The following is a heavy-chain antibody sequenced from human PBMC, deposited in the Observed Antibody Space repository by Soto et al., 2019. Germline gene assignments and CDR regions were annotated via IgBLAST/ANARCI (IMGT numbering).Heavy chain of an antibody. CDR1: GYTFTRSG. J-gene: IGHJ6*02. CDR3: AREGLAPYYYYGMDV. Sequence: QVQLVQSGAEVKKPGASVKVSCKASGYTFTRSGISWVRHAPGQGPEWMGWISSYNGDTNYAQTFQGRVTMTTDTSTITAYMELRSLRSDDTVVYYCAREGLAPYYYYGMDVWGQGTPVTVSS. CDR2: ISSYNGDT. V-gene: IGHV1-18*01.